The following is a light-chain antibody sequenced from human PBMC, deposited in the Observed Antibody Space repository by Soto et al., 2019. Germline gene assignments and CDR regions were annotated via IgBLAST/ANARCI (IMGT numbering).Light chain of an antibody. CDR1: QSLLHSTGYNY. Sequence: DIVMTQSPLSLPVTPGEPASISCRSSQSLLHSTGYNYLDWYLQKPGQAPQLLIYLGSNRASWVPVRFRGSGSGTDFTLNISRVEAEDVGVYYFMQALRTPEFGQGKRLEI. CDR2: LGS. V-gene: IGKV2-28*01. J-gene: IGKJ5*01. CDR3: MQALRTPE.